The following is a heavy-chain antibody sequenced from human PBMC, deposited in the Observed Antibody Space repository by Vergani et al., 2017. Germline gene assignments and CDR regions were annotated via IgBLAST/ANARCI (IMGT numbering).Heavy chain of an antibody. J-gene: IGHJ4*02. CDR2: IRYDGGKT. CDR1: GFSFRSNG. Sequence: QVQLVESGGGVVQPGGSLRLACAASGFSFRSNGMHWVRQAPGKGLEWVAFIRYDGGKTYYVDSVKGRFTISRDNSKNTVFLQMNRLRAEDTAVYYCAKMSSVVVTEVAYYFDYWGQGTLVTVSS. CDR3: AKMSSVVVTEVAYYFDY. V-gene: IGHV3-30*02. D-gene: IGHD2-21*02.